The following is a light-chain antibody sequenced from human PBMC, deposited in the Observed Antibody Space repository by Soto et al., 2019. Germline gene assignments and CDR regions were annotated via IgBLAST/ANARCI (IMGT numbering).Light chain of an antibody. Sequence: EIVLTQSPDTLSLSPGEGVTLSCRASQSVVSDYVAWYQQKPGQAPRLLIYGLSIGATGLPARFSGSGSGTDFTLTISRLQPEDFPVYYCQQYGGAPYTFGPG. CDR3: QQYGGAPYT. CDR2: GLS. J-gene: IGKJ2*01. V-gene: IGKV3-20*01. CDR1: QSVVSDY.